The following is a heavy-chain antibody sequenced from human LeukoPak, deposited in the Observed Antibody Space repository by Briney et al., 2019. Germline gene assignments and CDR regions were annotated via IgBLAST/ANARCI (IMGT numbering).Heavy chain of an antibody. CDR1: GGTFSSYA. CDR3: ARTGRFSSGWAYYFDY. V-gene: IGHV1-69*01. CDR2: IIPIFGTA. Sequence: SVKVSCKASGGTFSSYAISWVRQAPGQGLEWMGGIIPIFGTANYAQKFQGRVTITADESTSTAYMELSSLRSEDTAVYYCARTGRFSSGWAYYFDYWGQGTLVTVSS. J-gene: IGHJ4*02. D-gene: IGHD6-19*01.